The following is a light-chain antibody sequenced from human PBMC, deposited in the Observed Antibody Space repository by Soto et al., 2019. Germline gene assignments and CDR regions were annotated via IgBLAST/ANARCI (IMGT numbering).Light chain of an antibody. V-gene: IGLV2-14*01. CDR2: EVS. CDR1: NSDVGGYNY. J-gene: IGLJ3*02. CDR3: TSFTTTNIWV. Sequence: QSVVTQPPSASGSLGQSVIISCTGTNSDVGGYNYVSWYQQHPGKAPKLMICEVSNRPSGVSSRFSGSKSGNTASLTISGLRAEDEADYYCTSFTTTNIWVFGGGTQLTVL.